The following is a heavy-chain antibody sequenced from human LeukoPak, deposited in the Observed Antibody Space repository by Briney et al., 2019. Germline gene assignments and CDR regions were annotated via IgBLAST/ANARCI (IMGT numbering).Heavy chain of an antibody. D-gene: IGHD6-13*01. Sequence: GGSLRLSCAASGLTFSSYAMHWVRQAPGKGLERVAVISYDGSNKYYADSVKGRFTISRDNSKNTLYLQMNSLRAEDTAVYYCARDLGYSSSWYGGLHFDYWGQGTLVTVSS. J-gene: IGHJ4*02. V-gene: IGHV3-30*04. CDR1: GLTFSSYA. CDR3: ARDLGYSSSWYGGLHFDY. CDR2: ISYDGSNK.